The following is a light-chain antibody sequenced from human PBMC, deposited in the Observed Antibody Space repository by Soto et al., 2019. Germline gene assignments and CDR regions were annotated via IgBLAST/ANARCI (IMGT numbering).Light chain of an antibody. CDR3: ETWDSDTRV. V-gene: IGLV4-60*03. J-gene: IGLJ2*01. Sequence: QPVLTQSSSASASLGSSVKLTCTLTSGHSTYIIAWHQHQPGKAPRYLMKLEGSGSYNKGSGVPDRFSGSSSGADRYLTISNLQSEDEAAYYCETWDSDTRVFGGGTKVTVL. CDR2: LEGSGSY. CDR1: SGHSTYI.